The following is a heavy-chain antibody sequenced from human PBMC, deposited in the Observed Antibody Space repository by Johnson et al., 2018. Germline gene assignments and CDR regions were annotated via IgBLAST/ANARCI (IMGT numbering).Heavy chain of an antibody. CDR2: IIHIFGTA. V-gene: IGHV1-69*12. J-gene: IGHJ6*03. D-gene: IGHD4-11*01. CDR3: TSDHTVTTYYCYDMDV. Sequence: QVQLVQSGAEVKKPGSSVKVSCKASGGTFSSYAISWVRQAPGQGLEWMGGIIHIFGTANYAQKFQGRVTITANESTSTAYVELSSLRSEDTAVYYCTSDHTVTTYYCYDMDVGVKGTTVTVSS. CDR1: GGTFSSYA.